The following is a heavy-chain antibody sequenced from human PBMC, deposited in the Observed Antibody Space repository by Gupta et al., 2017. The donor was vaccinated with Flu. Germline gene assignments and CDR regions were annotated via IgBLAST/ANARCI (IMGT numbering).Heavy chain of an antibody. CDR2: INHTGTTT. Sequence: ERQLLESGGDLVQPGGSLRLSCSASGFTFRAYAMAWVRQTPGKGLEWVSDINHTGTTTNYVDSVKGRFTISRDNVKSMVFLEMDNLRADDTALYYCAKGITEDPRDYYYYFDVWGRGTMVTVSS. CDR1: GFTFRAYA. J-gene: IGHJ6*03. D-gene: IGHD1-14*01. V-gene: IGHV3-23*05. CDR3: AKGITEDPRDYYYYFDV.